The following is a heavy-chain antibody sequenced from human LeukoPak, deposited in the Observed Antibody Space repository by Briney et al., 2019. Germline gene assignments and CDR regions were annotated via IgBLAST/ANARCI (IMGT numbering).Heavy chain of an antibody. J-gene: IGHJ4*02. Sequence: SETLSLTCTVSGGSISSYYWSWIRQPAGKGLEWIGRIYTSGNTNYNPSLKSRVTISVDTSKNQFSLKLSSVTAADTAVYYCARVNAVTTKTRGYYFDYWGQGTLVTVSS. CDR1: GGSISSYY. D-gene: IGHD4-17*01. V-gene: IGHV4-4*07. CDR2: IYTSGNT. CDR3: ARVNAVTTKTRGYYFDY.